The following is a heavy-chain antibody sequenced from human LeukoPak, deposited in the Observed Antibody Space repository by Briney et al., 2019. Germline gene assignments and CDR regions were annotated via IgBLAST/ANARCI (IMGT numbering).Heavy chain of an antibody. CDR1: GGTFSSYA. J-gene: IGHJ3*02. CDR3: AREGNAYSGAFDI. V-gene: IGHV1-69*04. CDR2: IIPILGIA. D-gene: IGHD2-21*01. Sequence: SVKVSCKASGGTFSSYAISWVRQAPGQGLEWMGRIIPILGIANYAQKFQGRVTITADKSTSTAYMELSSLRSEDTAVYYCAREGNAYSGAFDIWGQGTMVTVSS.